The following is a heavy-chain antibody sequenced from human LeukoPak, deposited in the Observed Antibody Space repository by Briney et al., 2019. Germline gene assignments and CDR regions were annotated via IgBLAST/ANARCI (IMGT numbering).Heavy chain of an antibody. D-gene: IGHD2-15*01. Sequence: SDTLSLTCIISGGYISSTTYYWTWIRQSAGKGLEWIGRVYPSGSTAYNPSLKGRVTISIDTSRNQFFLKLTSVTAADTALYFCARSADCSGVTCYSGVHWFDPWGPGTLVTVSS. CDR3: ARSADCSGVTCYSGVHWFDP. CDR1: GGYISSTTYY. CDR2: VYPSGST. J-gene: IGHJ5*02. V-gene: IGHV4-61*02.